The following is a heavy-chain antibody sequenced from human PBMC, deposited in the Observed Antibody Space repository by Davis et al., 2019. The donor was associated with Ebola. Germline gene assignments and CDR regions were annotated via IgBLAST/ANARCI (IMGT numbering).Heavy chain of an antibody. J-gene: IGHJ6*02. CDR2: ISWNNYRI. D-gene: IGHD6-19*01. V-gene: IGHV3-9*01. CDR3: AKELFRGDIPVGDGMDV. CDR1: GFNFNDYG. Sequence: GGSLRLSCEASGFNFNDYGMNWVRLAPGKGLEWVSGISWNNYRIAYADSVKGRFTISRDNAKNSLYLEMNSLRVEDTALYYCAKELFRGDIPVGDGMDVWGQGTTVTVS.